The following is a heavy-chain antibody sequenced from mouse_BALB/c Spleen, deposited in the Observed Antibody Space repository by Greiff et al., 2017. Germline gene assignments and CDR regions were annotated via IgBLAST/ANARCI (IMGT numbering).Heavy chain of an antibody. CDR2: ISSGGSYT. CDR3: AKEVRRANYAMDY. J-gene: IGHJ4*01. Sequence: EVKLVESGGGLVKPGGSLKLSCAASGFTFSSYAMSWVRQTPEKRLEWVATISSGGSYTYYPDSVKGRFTISRDNAKNTLYLQMSSLRSEDTAMYYCAKEVRRANYAMDYWGQGTSVTVSS. D-gene: IGHD2-14*01. V-gene: IGHV5-9-3*01. CDR1: GFTFSSYA.